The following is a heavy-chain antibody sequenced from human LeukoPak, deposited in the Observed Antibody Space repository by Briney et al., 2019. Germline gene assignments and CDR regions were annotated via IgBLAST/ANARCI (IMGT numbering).Heavy chain of an antibody. CDR1: GGSISSSSYY. CDR3: ARSLGDGYNPRVVDP. V-gene: IGHV4-39*01. D-gene: IGHD5-24*01. Sequence: SETLSLTCTVSGGSISSSSYYWGWIRQPPGKGLEWIGSIYYSGSTYYNPSLKSRVTISVDTSKNQFSLKLSSVTAADTAVYYCARSLGDGYNPRVVDPRGQGTLVTVSS. CDR2: IYYSGST. J-gene: IGHJ5*02.